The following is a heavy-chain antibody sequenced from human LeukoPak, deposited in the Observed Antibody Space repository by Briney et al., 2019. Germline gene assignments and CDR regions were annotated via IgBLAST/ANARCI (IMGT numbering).Heavy chain of an antibody. CDR1: GGSFSGYY. Sequence: SETLSLTCAVYGGSFSGYYWSWIRQPPGKGLEWIGEINHSGSTNYNPSLKSRVTISVDTSKNQFSLKLSSVTAADTAVYYCARHVGTYCSGGSCYSSWFDPWGQGTLVTVSS. D-gene: IGHD2-15*01. CDR3: ARHVGTYCSGGSCYSSWFDP. V-gene: IGHV4-34*01. CDR2: INHSGST. J-gene: IGHJ5*02.